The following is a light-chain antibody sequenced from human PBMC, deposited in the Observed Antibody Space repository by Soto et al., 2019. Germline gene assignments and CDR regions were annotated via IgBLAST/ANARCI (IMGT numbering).Light chain of an antibody. CDR1: QTISYTSINKTY. J-gene: IGKJ4*01. Sequence: DIVLTPSPDSLAVSLGESSTISCKSSQTISYTSINKTYLAWYQQRPGQPPKLLIYWASIRGSGVPDRLSGSGFGTDFTLTISSLQTEDVAVYYCQQYFSYPLTFGRGTKVDTK. CDR2: WAS. V-gene: IGKV4-1*01. CDR3: QQYFSYPLT.